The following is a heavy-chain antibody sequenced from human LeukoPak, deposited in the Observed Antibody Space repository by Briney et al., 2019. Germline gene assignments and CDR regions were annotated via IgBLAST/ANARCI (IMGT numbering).Heavy chain of an antibody. CDR1: GFDFNSYN. D-gene: IGHD3-22*01. J-gene: IGHJ6*03. CDR2: ISYDGSNK. CDR3: ARDGLRWLKTFYYYMDV. V-gene: IGHV3-30*04. Sequence: GESLRLSCAASGFDFNSYNMNWVRQAPGKGLEWVAVISYDGSNKYYADSVKGRFTISRDNSKNTLYLQMNSLRAEDTAVYYCARDGLRWLKTFYYYMDVWGKGTTVTVSS.